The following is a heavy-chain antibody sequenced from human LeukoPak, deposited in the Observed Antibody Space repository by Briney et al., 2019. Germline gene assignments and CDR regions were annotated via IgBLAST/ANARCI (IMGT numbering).Heavy chain of an antibody. D-gene: IGHD3-3*02. CDR3: TTISF. Sequence: GGSLRLSCAASGSTFSNEWMSWVRQAPGKGLEWVARIKTKANGGPTEYAAPVRGRFTISRDDSKNTLYLQMNSLKSEDTAVYFCTTISFWGLGTLVTVSS. CDR2: IKTKANGGPT. V-gene: IGHV3-15*01. J-gene: IGHJ4*02. CDR1: GSTFSNEW.